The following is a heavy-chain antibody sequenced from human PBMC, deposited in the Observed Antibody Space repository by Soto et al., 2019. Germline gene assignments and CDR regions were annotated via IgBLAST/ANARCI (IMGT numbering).Heavy chain of an antibody. J-gene: IGHJ4*02. CDR1: GFTFSSYG. CDR2: ISYDGSNK. V-gene: IGHV3-30*18. D-gene: IGHD1-26*01. Sequence: QVQLVESGGGVVQPGRSLRLSCAASGFTFSSYGMHWVRQAPGKGLEGVAVISYDGSNKYYADSVKGRFTISRDNSKNTLYLQMNSLRAEDTAVYYCAKDQEMWELLHPPPSYWGQGTLVTVSS. CDR3: AKDQEMWELLHPPPSY.